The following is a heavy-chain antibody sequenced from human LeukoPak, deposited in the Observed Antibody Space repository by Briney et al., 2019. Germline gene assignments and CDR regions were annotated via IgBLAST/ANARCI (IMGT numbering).Heavy chain of an antibody. J-gene: IGHJ4*02. CDR1: GFTFSDYW. V-gene: IGHV3-74*01. Sequence: GGSLRLSCAASGFTFSDYWMHWVRQAPGNGLVWVSRISDDGSSTSYADSVKGRFTISRANAKNTLYLQMNSLRAEDTAVYYCARINREPGYSSDYWGQGTLVTVSS. CDR3: ARINREPGYSSDY. CDR2: ISDDGSST. D-gene: IGHD5-18*01.